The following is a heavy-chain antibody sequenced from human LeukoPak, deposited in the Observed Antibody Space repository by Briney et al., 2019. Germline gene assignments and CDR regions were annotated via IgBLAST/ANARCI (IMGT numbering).Heavy chain of an antibody. Sequence: ASVKVSCQASGSTFTTYGITWVRQAHGQGLEWMGWISPYNGNTNYAQNFQGRVTMTTDTSTSTAYMELRSLRSDDTAVYYCARGGAYCSGGSCPYNWFDPWGQGTLVTVSS. CDR1: GSTFTTYG. V-gene: IGHV1-18*01. CDR2: ISPYNGNT. CDR3: ARGGAYCSGGSCPYNWFDP. D-gene: IGHD2-15*01. J-gene: IGHJ5*02.